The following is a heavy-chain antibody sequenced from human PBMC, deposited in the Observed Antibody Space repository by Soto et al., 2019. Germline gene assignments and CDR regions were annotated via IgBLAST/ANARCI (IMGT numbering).Heavy chain of an antibody. V-gene: IGHV1-8*01. D-gene: IGHD5-12*01. CDR1: GYTFTSYD. CDR2: MNPNSGNT. CDR3: ARGAVDIVATIDYYYYYGMDV. J-gene: IGHJ6*02. Sequence: AAVKVSCKASGYTFTSYDINWVRQATGQGLEWMGWMNPNSGNTGYAQKFQGRVTMTRNTSISTAYMELSGLRSEDTAVYYCARGAVDIVATIDYYYYYGMDVWGQGTTVTVSS.